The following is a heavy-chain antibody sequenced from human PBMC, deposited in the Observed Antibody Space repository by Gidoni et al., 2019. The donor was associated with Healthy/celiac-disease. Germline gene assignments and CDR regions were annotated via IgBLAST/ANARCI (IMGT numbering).Heavy chain of an antibody. Sequence: VQLVESGGGLVQPGGSLGLSCAACGFIFRSYAMRRVRQAPGKGLAWVSAIRGSGGSTYYVDSVKGRLTISRDNSKNTLYLQMNSLRAEDTAVYYCAKTRPYSSGWYFDYWGQGTLVTVSS. D-gene: IGHD6-19*01. CDR1: GFIFRSYA. J-gene: IGHJ4*02. CDR3: AKTRPYSSGWYFDY. V-gene: IGHV3-23*04. CDR2: IRGSGGST.